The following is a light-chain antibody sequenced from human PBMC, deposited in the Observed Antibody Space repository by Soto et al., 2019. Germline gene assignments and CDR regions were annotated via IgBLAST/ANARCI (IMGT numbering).Light chain of an antibody. J-gene: IGKJ1*01. CDR1: QSIRYW. V-gene: IGKV1-5*03. Sequence: DIEPILAPCTLSASVRDRPTIXXRASQSIRYWLAWYQQKPGKAPNXLIYKASTLKSGVPSRFSGSGSGTEFTLTISSLQPDDFATYYCQQYNSYGTFGQGTKVDIK. CDR2: KAS. CDR3: QQYNSYGT.